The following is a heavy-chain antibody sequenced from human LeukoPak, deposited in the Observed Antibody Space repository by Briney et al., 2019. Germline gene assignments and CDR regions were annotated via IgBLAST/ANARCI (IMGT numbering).Heavy chain of an antibody. V-gene: IGHV4-34*01. D-gene: IGHD2-8*01. CDR3: ARENEVYEFDY. Sequence: SETLSLTCAVYGGSFSGHYWSWIRQPPGKGLEWIGEINHRGSTNYNPSLKSRVTISVDTSKNQFSLKLSSVTAADTAVYYCARENEVYEFDYWGQGTLVTVSS. CDR2: INHRGST. CDR1: GGSFSGHY. J-gene: IGHJ4*02.